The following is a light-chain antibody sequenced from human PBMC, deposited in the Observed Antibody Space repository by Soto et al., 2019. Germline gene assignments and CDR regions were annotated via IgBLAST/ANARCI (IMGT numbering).Light chain of an antibody. J-gene: IGKJ1*01. V-gene: IGKV1-9*01. CDR1: QGISSY. CDR3: QQLNSYPLT. Sequence: DIQLTQSPSFLSASVGDRVTIACRASQGISSYLSWYQQEPGKAPKLLIYAASTLQTGVPSRFRGSGSGTDFTLTISSLQPEDFATYYCQQLNSYPLTFGQGTKGDI. CDR2: AAS.